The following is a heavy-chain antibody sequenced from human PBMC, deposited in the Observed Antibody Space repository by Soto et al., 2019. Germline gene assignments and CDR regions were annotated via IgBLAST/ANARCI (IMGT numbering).Heavy chain of an antibody. D-gene: IGHD4-17*01. J-gene: IGHJ6*02. CDR3: ARGGDGDSVPHYYYYYGMDV. V-gene: IGHV4-34*01. CDR2: INHSGST. Sequence: QVQLQQWGAGLLKPSETLSLTCAVYGGSFSGYYWSWIRQPPGKGLEWIGEINHSGSTNYNPSLTSRVTISVDTSKNQFSLKLSSVTAADTAVYYCARGGDGDSVPHYYYYYGMDVWGQGTTVTVSS. CDR1: GGSFSGYY.